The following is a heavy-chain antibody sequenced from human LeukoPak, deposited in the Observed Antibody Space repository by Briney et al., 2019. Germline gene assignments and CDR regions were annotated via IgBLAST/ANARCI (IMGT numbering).Heavy chain of an antibody. Sequence: PSETLSLTCTVSGASINNFNYYWGWVRQPPGKGLEWIGSINYSGATYYNASLKSRVTISVDTSENQLSLQVNSVTAADTAVYYCARHKGTEVAIPPLLAHWGQGTLVTVSS. D-gene: IGHD2-21*01. V-gene: IGHV4-39*01. CDR1: GASINNFNYY. J-gene: IGHJ1*01. CDR3: ARHKGTEVAIPPLLAH. CDR2: INYSGAT.